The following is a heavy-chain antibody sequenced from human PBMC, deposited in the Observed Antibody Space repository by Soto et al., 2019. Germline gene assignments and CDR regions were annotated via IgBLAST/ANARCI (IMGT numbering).Heavy chain of an antibody. CDR2: ISGSGGST. Sequence: GGSLRLSCAASGLTFSSYAMSWVRQAPGKGLEWVSTISGSGGSTHYADSVKGRFTISRDNSKNTLYLEMNSLRAEDTAVYYCARAGCSGGSCYLYYFDYWGQGTLVTVSS. CDR1: GLTFSSYA. CDR3: ARAGCSGGSCYLYYFDY. D-gene: IGHD2-15*01. V-gene: IGHV3-23*01. J-gene: IGHJ4*02.